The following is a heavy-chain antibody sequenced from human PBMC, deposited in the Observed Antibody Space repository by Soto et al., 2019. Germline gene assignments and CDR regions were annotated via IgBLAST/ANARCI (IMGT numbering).Heavy chain of an antibody. CDR2: INSDGSST. D-gene: IGHD2-15*01. Sequence: EVQLVESGGGLVQPGGSLRLSCAASGFTFSSYWMHWVRQAPGKGLVWVSRINSDGSSTSYADSVKGRFTISRDNAKNTLDLQMNSLRADDTDVYYCVRTSVVVAAATREDYWGQGTLVTVSS. J-gene: IGHJ4*02. CDR1: GFTFSSYW. CDR3: VRTSVVVAAATREDY. V-gene: IGHV3-74*01.